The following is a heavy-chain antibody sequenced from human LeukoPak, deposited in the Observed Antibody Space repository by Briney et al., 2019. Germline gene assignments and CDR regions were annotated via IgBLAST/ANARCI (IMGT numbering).Heavy chain of an antibody. D-gene: IGHD5-24*01. CDR1: GGSISSYY. J-gene: IGHJ4*02. CDR3: ARPQEEDGYNYNWAFDY. Sequence: SETLSLTCTVSGGSISSYYWSWIRQPPGKGLEWIGYIYYSGSTNYNPSLKSRVTISVDTSKNQFSLKLSSVTAADTAVYYCARPQEEDGYNYNWAFDYWGQGTLVTVSS. CDR2: IYYSGST. V-gene: IGHV4-59*01.